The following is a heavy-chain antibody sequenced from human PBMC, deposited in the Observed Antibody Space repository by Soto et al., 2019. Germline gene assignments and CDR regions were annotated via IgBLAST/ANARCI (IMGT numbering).Heavy chain of an antibody. V-gene: IGHV2-70*04. CDR1: GLSFTTSEMR. CDR2: IDWGDDK. CDR3: AHIEVSGSAFDI. Sequence: SGPTLVNPTQTLTLTCTFSGLSFTTSEMRVGWIRQPPGKALEWLARIDWGDDKFYSTSLKTRLTISKDTSKNLVVLTMTNMDPVDTATYYGAHIEVSGSAFDIWGQGTMVTVSS. J-gene: IGHJ3*02. D-gene: IGHD2-15*01.